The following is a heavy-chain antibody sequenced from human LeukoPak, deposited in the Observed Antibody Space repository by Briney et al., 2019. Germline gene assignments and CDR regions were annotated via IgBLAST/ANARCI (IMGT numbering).Heavy chain of an antibody. J-gene: IGHJ3*02. CDR1: GGSFSGYY. CDR2: INHSGST. D-gene: IGHD3-3*01. CDR3: VSRRYITIFGVVIIYAFDI. V-gene: IGHV4-34*01. Sequence: SETLSLTCAVYGGSFSGYYWSWIRQPPGKGLEWIGEINHSGSTNYNPSLKSRVTISVDTSKNQFSLKLSSVTAADTAVYYCVSRRYITIFGVVIIYAFDIWGQGTMVTVSS.